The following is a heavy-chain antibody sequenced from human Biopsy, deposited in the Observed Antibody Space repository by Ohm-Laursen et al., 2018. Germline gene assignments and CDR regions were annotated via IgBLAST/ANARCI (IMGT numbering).Heavy chain of an antibody. D-gene: IGHD3-9*01. CDR3: ATKLTGYFHH. CDR1: GGTFSNYG. Sequence: SVKVSCKAPGGTFSNYGVNWVRQAPGQGLEWLGRNIPILGTGNYAQKFQDRVPVAADTSTSTATMELRSLRSDDTAVYYCATKLTGYFHHWGQGTLVIVSS. CDR2: NIPILGTG. V-gene: IGHV1-69*06. J-gene: IGHJ1*01.